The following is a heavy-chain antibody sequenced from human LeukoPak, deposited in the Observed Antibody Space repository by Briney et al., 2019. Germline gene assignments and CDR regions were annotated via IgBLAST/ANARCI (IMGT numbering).Heavy chain of an antibody. CDR1: VGSISGYY. D-gene: IGHD2-15*01. CDR2: IYYTGST. J-gene: IGHJ4*02. CDR3: ARVVVVAAACYFDY. V-gene: IGHV4-59*01. Sequence: SETPSLTCTVSVGSISGYYWSWIRQPPGKGLEWIGYIYYTGSTNYNPSLKSRVTISVDTSKNHFSLKLSSVTAADTAVYYCARVVVVAAACYFDYWGQGTLVTVSS.